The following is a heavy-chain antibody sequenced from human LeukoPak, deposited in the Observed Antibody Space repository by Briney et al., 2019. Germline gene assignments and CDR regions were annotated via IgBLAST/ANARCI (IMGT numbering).Heavy chain of an antibody. CDR2: IYTSGST. D-gene: IGHD6-6*01. V-gene: IGHV4-4*07. J-gene: IGHJ5*02. CDR3: ARDEYSRDGNWFDP. CDR1: GGSISSYY. Sequence: SETLSLTCTVSGGSISSYYWSWIRQPAGKGLEWIGRIYTSGSTNYNPSLKSRVTMSVDTSKNQFSLKLSSMTAADTAVYYCARDEYSRDGNWFDPWGQGTLVTVSS.